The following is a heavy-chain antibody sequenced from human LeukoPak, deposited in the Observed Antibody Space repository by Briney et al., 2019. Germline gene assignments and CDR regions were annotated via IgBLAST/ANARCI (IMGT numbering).Heavy chain of an antibody. Sequence: GGSLRLSCAVSGFTFSHYAMSWVRQAPGTGLEWVGSLTDSGDATYYAESVKGRLTISRDNSNSTLYLHISGLRNEDAAVYYCARGYSHNSGGWLDPWGQGTLVTVSS. D-gene: IGHD5-12*01. V-gene: IGHV3-23*01. CDR2: LTDSGDAT. CDR1: GFTFSHYA. J-gene: IGHJ5*02. CDR3: ARGYSHNSGGWLDP.